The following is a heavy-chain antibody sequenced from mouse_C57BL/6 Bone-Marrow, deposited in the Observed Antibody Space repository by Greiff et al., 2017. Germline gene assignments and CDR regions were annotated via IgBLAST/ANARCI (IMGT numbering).Heavy chain of an antibody. J-gene: IGHJ3*01. CDR2: ISDGGSYT. Sequence: EVQLVESGEGLVKPGGSLKLSCAASGFTFSSSAMSWVRQTPEKRLEWVATISDGGSYTYYPDNVKGRFTISRNNAKNNLYLQMSHLKSEDTAMYYCARVLITTGFAYWGQGTLVTVSA. CDR3: ARVLITTGFAY. D-gene: IGHD1-1*01. V-gene: IGHV5-4*01. CDR1: GFTFSSSA.